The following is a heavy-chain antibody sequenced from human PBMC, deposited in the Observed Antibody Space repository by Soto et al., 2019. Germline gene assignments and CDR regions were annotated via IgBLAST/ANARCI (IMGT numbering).Heavy chain of an antibody. D-gene: IGHD4-17*01. V-gene: IGHV4-59*08. Sequence: SETLSLTCTVSGGSISSYYWSWIRQPPGKGLEWIGYIYYSGSTNYNPSLKSRVTISVDTSKNQFSLKLSSVTAADTAVYYCARQGYGDYFDYWGPGTLLTVFS. J-gene: IGHJ4*02. CDR2: IYYSGST. CDR1: GGSISSYY. CDR3: ARQGYGDYFDY.